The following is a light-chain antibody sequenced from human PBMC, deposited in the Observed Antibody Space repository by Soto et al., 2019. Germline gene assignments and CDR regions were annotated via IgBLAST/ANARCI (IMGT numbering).Light chain of an antibody. CDR2: GAS. Sequence: EIVLTQSPGTLSLSPGDGATLSCRASQSVSSNLAWYQRKPGQAPRLLIYGASSRATGIPDRFGGSGSGTDFTLTISRLEPEDFAVYYCQQYGGSPLTFGGGTKVDIK. CDR3: QQYGGSPLT. V-gene: IGKV3-20*01. J-gene: IGKJ4*01. CDR1: QSVSSN.